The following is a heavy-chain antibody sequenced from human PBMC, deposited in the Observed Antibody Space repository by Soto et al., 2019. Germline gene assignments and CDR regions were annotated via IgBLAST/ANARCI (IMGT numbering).Heavy chain of an antibody. J-gene: IGHJ5*02. V-gene: IGHV3-21*01. D-gene: IGHD3-3*01. CDR1: GFTFSSYS. Sequence: PGGSLRLSCAAPGFTFSSYSMNWVRQAPGKGLEWVSSISSSSSYIYYADSVKGRFTISRDNAKNSLYLQMNSLRAEDTAVYYCARDKASAYYDFWSGSNWFDPWGQGTLVTVSS. CDR3: ARDKASAYYDFWSGSNWFDP. CDR2: ISSSSSYI.